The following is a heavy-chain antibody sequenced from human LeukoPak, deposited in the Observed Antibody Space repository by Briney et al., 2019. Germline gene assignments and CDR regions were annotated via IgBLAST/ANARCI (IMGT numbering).Heavy chain of an antibody. V-gene: IGHV4-61*02. D-gene: IGHD6-13*01. Sequence: SETLSLTCTVSGGSISSGSYYWSWIRQPAGKGLEWIGRIYTSGSTNYNPSLKSRVTISVDTSRSQFSLKLSSVTAADTAVYYCARVYYSRSYDYWYFDIWGRGTLVTVSS. CDR1: GGSISSGSYY. CDR3: ARVYYSRSYDYWYFDI. J-gene: IGHJ2*01. CDR2: IYTSGST.